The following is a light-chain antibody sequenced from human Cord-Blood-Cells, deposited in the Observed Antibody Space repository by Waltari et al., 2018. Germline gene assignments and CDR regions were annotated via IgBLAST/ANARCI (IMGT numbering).Light chain of an antibody. CDR2: DVS. CDR1: SSAVGGYNY. CDR3: CSYAGSYTFYV. V-gene: IGLV2-11*01. Sequence: QSALTQPRSVSGSPGQSVTISCTRTSSAVGGYNYVSWYQQHPGKAPKLMIYDVSKRPSGVPDRFSGSKSGNTASLTISGLQAEDEADYYCCSYAGSYTFYVFGTGTKVTVL. J-gene: IGLJ1*01.